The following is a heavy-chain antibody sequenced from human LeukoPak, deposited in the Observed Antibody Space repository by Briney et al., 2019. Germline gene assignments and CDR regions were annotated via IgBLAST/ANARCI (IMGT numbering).Heavy chain of an antibody. CDR3: AREWAYDSSGYYQGYFQH. J-gene: IGHJ1*01. CDR2: ISYDGSNK. CDR1: GFTFSSYA. D-gene: IGHD3-22*01. V-gene: IGHV3-30-3*01. Sequence: GGSLRLSCAASGFTFSSYAMHWVRQAPGKGPEWVAVISYDGSNKYYADSVKGRFTISRDNSKNTLYLQMNSLRAEDTAVYYCAREWAYDSSGYYQGYFQHWGQGTLVTVSS.